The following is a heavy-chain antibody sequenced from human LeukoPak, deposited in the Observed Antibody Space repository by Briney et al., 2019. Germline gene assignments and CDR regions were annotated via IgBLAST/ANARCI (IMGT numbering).Heavy chain of an antibody. Sequence: GGSLRLSCAASGFTFGSYAMSWVRQAPGKGLEWVSIISGSGGSTYYADSVKGRFTISRDNSKNTLYLQMDSLRAEDTAVYYCAREYYYDSIRYFDYWGQGTLVTVSS. CDR3: AREYYYDSIRYFDY. D-gene: IGHD3-22*01. J-gene: IGHJ4*02. CDR1: GFTFGSYA. V-gene: IGHV3-23*01. CDR2: ISGSGGST.